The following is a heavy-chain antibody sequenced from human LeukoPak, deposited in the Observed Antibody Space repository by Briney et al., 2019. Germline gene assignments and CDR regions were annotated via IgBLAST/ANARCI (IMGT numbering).Heavy chain of an antibody. CDR2: ISSGSSTI. V-gene: IGHV3-48*04. J-gene: IGHJ6*02. CDR3: ARVAHFDRGMDV. D-gene: IGHD3-9*01. Sequence: GGSLRLSCAASGFTFSSYSMKWVRQAPGKGLDWLSYISSGSSTIYYADSVKGRFTISRDNTKKTLYLEMNSLRAEDTAVYFCARVAHFDRGMDVWGQGTTVTVSS. CDR1: GFTFSSYS.